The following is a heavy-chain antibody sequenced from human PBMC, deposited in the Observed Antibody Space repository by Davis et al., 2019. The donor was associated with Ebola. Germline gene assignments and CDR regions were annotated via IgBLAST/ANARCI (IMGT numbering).Heavy chain of an antibody. CDR1: GFTFSGSA. CDR3: THSSGYNNADY. V-gene: IGHV3-73*01. Sequence: GGSLRLSCAAFGFTFSGSALHWVCQAYGKGLEWVGRIRSKANSYATAYAASVKGRFTISRDDSKNTAYLQMNSLKTEDTAVYYCTHSSGYNNADYWGQGTLVTVSS. D-gene: IGHD3-22*01. J-gene: IGHJ4*02. CDR2: IRSKANSYAT.